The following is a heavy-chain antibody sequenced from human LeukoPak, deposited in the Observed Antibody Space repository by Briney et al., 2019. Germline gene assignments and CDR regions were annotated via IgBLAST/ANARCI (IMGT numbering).Heavy chain of an antibody. CDR3: AKIIYPNEVITMVRGALGY. CDR2: IKQDGSEK. CDR1: GFTFSSYW. Sequence: GGSLRLSCAASGFTFSSYWMSWVRQAPGKGLEWVANIKQDGSEKYYVDSVKGRFTISRDNAKNSLYLQMNSLRAEDTAVYYCAKIIYPNEVITMVRGALGYWGQGTLVTVSS. J-gene: IGHJ4*02. D-gene: IGHD3-10*01. V-gene: IGHV3-7*01.